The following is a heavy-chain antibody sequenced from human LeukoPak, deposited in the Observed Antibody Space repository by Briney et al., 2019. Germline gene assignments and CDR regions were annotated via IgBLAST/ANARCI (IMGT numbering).Heavy chain of an antibody. CDR3: AKVFSSLPAEYFQH. V-gene: IGHV3-23*01. CDR2: ISGSGGST. J-gene: IGHJ1*01. D-gene: IGHD2-15*01. CDR1: GFTFSSYA. Sequence: GGSLRLSCAASGFTFSSYAMSWVRQAPGKGLEWVSAISGSGGSTYYADSVKSRFTISRDNSKNTLYLQMNSLRAEDTAVYYCAKVFSSLPAEYFQHWGQGTLVTVSS.